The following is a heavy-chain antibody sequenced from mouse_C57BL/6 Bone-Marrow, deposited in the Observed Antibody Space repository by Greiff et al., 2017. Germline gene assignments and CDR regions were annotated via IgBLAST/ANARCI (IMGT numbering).Heavy chain of an antibody. CDR3: ARPCPGAWFAY. CDR2: ISSGSSTI. Sequence: EVKLMESGGGLVKPGGSLKLSCAASGFTFTDYGMHWVRQAPEKGLEWVAYISSGSSTISYADTVTGRFTISRDNAKNTLFLQMTSLRSEATAMYYCARPCPGAWFAYWGQGTLVTVSA. J-gene: IGHJ3*01. CDR1: GFTFTDYG. V-gene: IGHV5-17*01.